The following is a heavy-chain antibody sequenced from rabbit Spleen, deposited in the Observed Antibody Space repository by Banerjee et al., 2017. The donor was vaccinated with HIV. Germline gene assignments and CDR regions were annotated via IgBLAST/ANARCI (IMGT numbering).Heavy chain of an antibody. V-gene: IGHV1S40*01. J-gene: IGHJ4*01. D-gene: IGHD2-1*01. CDR2: IDPIFGST. Sequence: QSLEESGGDLVKPGASLTLTCTASGFTISSSDWIYWVRQAPGKGLEWIGYIDPIFGSTYYASWAKGRFTISKTSSTTVTLQMTRLTAADTATYFCAREVEIYGVIGWNFYLWGPGT. CDR3: AREVEIYGVIGWNFYL. CDR1: GFTISSSDW.